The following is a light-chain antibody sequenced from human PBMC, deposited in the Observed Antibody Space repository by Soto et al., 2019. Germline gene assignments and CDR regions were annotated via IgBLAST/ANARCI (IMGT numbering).Light chain of an antibody. Sequence: DIQMTQSPSTLSASVGDRVTITCRASQSVSSWLAWYHQKPGKAPNLLIYKASSLESGVPSRFSGSVSGTAFTLTISSLQPDDFATYYCQQYNTYPWTFGQGTKVEIK. J-gene: IGKJ1*01. CDR2: KAS. CDR1: QSVSSW. CDR3: QQYNTYPWT. V-gene: IGKV1-5*03.